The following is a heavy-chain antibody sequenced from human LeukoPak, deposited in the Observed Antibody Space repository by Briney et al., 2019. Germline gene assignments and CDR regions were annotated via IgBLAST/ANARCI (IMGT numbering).Heavy chain of an antibody. Sequence: PSETLSLTCTVSGGSISSYYWSWIRQPPGKGLEGIGYIYYSGSTNYNPSLKSRVTISVDTSKNQFSLKLSSVTAADTAVYYCAARTTYYYYMDVWGKGTTVTVSS. CDR2: IYYSGST. CDR3: AARTTYYYYMDV. CDR1: GGSISSYY. V-gene: IGHV4-59*01. D-gene: IGHD1-1*01. J-gene: IGHJ6*03.